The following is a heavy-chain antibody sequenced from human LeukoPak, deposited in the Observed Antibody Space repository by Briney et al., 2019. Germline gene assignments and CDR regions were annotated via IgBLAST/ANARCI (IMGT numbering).Heavy chain of an antibody. D-gene: IGHD2/OR15-2a*01. CDR2: INHSGTT. CDR1: GGSFNGYY. V-gene: IGHV4-34*01. CDR3: ASGTYYYFDF. Sequence: SETLSLTCAVYGGSFNGYYWIWIRQPPGKGLEWIGEINHSGTTNYNTSLESRVTISIDTSKNHFSLKVNSVTAADTAVYYCASGTYYYFDFWGQGALVTVSS. J-gene: IGHJ4*02.